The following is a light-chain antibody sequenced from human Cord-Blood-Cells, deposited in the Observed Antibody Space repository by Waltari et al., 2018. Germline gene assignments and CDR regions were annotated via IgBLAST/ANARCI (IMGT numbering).Light chain of an antibody. CDR1: QSVSSSS. CDR3: QQYGSSPPYT. Sequence: EIVLTQSPGTLSLSPGERATLSCRASQSVSSSSLAWYQQKPGQAPRPLIYGASSRATGIPDRFSGSGSGTDFTLTISRLEPEDFAVYYCQQYGSSPPYTFGQGTKLEIK. J-gene: IGKJ2*01. V-gene: IGKV3-20*01. CDR2: GAS.